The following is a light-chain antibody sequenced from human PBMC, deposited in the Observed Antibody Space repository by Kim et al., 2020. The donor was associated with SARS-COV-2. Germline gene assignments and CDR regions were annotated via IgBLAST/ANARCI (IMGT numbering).Light chain of an antibody. CDR3: QKYNSAPTWT. CDR1: QGISNY. J-gene: IGKJ1*01. V-gene: IGKV1-27*01. CDR2: AAS. Sequence: DIQMTQSPSSLSASVGDRVTITCRASQGISNYLAWYQQKPGKVPRLLIYAASTLQSGVPSRFSGSGSGTDFTLTISSLQPADVATYYCQKYNSAPTWTFGQGTKVDIK.